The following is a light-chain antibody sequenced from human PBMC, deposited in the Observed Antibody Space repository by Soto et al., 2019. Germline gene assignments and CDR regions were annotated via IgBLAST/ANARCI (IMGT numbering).Light chain of an antibody. CDR2: AAS. J-gene: IGKJ2*01. CDR1: QGISSY. CDR3: QQLNSYPYT. Sequence: DIQLTQSPSFLSASVGDTVTITCRASQGISSYVAWYQQKPGKVPKALIYAASTLQSGVPSRFSGSGSGTEFTLTISSLQPEDFATYYCQQLNSYPYTFGQGTKLEIK. V-gene: IGKV1-9*01.